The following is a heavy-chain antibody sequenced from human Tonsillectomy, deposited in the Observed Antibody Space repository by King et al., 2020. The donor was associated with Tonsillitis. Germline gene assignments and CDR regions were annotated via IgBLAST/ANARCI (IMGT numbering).Heavy chain of an antibody. D-gene: IGHD1-26*01. CDR3: ARNKWDGDY. CDR1: GGSISSSNYY. J-gene: IGHJ4*02. CDR2: IYYSGST. V-gene: IGHV4-39*01. Sequence: QLQESGPGLVKPSETLSLTCSASGGSISSSNYYWGWIRQPPGKGLEWIGNIYYSGSTYYNPSLKSRVTISVDTSKNQFSLKLSAVTAADTAVYYCARNKWDGDYWGQGTLVTVSS.